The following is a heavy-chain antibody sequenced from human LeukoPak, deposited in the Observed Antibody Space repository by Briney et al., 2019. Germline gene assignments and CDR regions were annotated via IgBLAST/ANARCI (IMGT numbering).Heavy chain of an antibody. Sequence: ASVMVSCKASGYAFTSYGISWVRQAPGQGLEGMGWVSAYNSNTNHAQNLHAKVTMTTDPSTRTAYTELRSLRSDDTAVYYCARAGYSYAPDYWGQGTLVTVSS. V-gene: IGHV1-18*01. CDR3: ARAGYSYAPDY. J-gene: IGHJ4*02. CDR1: GYAFTSYG. CDR2: VSAYNSNT. D-gene: IGHD5-18*01.